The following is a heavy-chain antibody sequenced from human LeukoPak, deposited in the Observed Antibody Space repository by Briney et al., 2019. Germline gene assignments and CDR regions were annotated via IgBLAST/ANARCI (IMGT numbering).Heavy chain of an antibody. CDR1: GYSITSGYY. CDR3: ARASGSGSYWVY. Sequence: PSETLSLTCTVSGYSITSGYYWGWIRQPPGKGLEWIGNIYHSGSTYYNPSLKSRVTISVDTSKNQFSLKLSSVTAADTAVYYCARASGSGSYWVYWGQGTLVTVSS. D-gene: IGHD1-26*01. V-gene: IGHV4-38-2*02. CDR2: IYHSGST. J-gene: IGHJ4*02.